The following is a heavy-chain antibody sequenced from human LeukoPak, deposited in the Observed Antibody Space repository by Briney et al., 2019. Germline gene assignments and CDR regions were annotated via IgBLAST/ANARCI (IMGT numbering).Heavy chain of an antibody. Sequence: KPSETLSLTCTVSGGSISSYYWSWIRQPPGKGLEWIGRIYTSGSTNYNPALKSRVTMSVATSKNPFSLKLSSVTAADTAVYYCARDRDPMDIVVVPAAPFDYWGQGTLVTVSS. CDR2: IYTSGST. CDR1: GGSISSYY. V-gene: IGHV4-4*07. CDR3: ARDRDPMDIVVVPAAPFDY. D-gene: IGHD2-2*03. J-gene: IGHJ4*02.